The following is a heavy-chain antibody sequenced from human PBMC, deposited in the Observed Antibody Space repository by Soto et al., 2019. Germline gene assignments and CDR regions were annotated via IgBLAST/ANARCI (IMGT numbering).Heavy chain of an antibody. D-gene: IGHD2-8*01. J-gene: IGHJ3*02. CDR3: ANGLRLYCTNGVCYRAFDI. V-gene: IGHV3-43*02. CDR1: GFTFDDYA. Sequence: GGSLRLSCAASGFTFDDYAMHWVRQAPGKGLEWVSLISGEGGSTYYADSVKGRFTISRDNSKNSLYLQMNSLRTEDTALYYCANGLRLYCTNGVCYRAFDIWGQGTMVTVSS. CDR2: ISGEGGST.